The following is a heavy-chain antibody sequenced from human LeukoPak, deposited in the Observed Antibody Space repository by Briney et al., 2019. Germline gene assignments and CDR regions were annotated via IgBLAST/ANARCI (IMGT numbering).Heavy chain of an antibody. V-gene: IGHV1-69*13. Sequence: GASVKVSCKASGGTFSSYAISWVRQAPGQGLEWMGGIIPIFGTANYAQKFQGRVTITADESTSTAYMELSSLRSEDTAVYYCARAMVRGYNWFDPWGQGTLATVSS. CDR3: ARAMVRGYNWFDP. J-gene: IGHJ5*02. D-gene: IGHD3-10*01. CDR2: IIPIFGTA. CDR1: GGTFSSYA.